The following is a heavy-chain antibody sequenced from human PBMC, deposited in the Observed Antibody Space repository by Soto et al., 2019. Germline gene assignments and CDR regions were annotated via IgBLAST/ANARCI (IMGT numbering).Heavy chain of an antibody. CDR1: GFTFTNYA. J-gene: IGHJ5*02. CDR2: ISASGGLK. CDR3: AREVGAPSGWLDP. V-gene: IGHV3-23*01. Sequence: GGSLRLSCAASGFTFTNYAMTWVRQTPGKGLEWVSGISASGGLKYYADSVRGRFTVSRDNSKNILYLQMDNLRDEDAALYYCAREVGAPSGWLDPWGQGTQVTVSS. D-gene: IGHD1-26*01.